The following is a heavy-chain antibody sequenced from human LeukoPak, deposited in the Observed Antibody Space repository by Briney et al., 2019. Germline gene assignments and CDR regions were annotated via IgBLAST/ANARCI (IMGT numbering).Heavy chain of an antibody. CDR1: GFTFSSYA. V-gene: IGHV3-23*01. CDR3: AKHYYDSSGTPRYFDY. CDR2: IGGTNGRT. J-gene: IGHJ4*02. D-gene: IGHD3-22*01. Sequence: GGSLRLSCAASGFTFSSYAMSWVRQAPGKGLEWVSAIGGTNGRTYYADSVKGRFTISRDNSKNTLYLQMNSLRDEDTAVYYCAKHYYDSSGTPRYFDYWGQGTLVTVSS.